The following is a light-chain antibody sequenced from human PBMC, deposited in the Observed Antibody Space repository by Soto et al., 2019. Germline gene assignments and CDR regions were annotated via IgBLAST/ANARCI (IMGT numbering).Light chain of an antibody. J-gene: IGKJ2*01. Sequence: DIPMTQSPSTLSASVGDRVTITCRASQSISSWLAWYQQKPGKAPKLLIYDASSLESGVPSRFSGSGSGTEFTLTISSLQPDDFATYYCQQYNSSPMYTFGQGTKLEIK. CDR1: QSISSW. V-gene: IGKV1-5*01. CDR3: QQYNSSPMYT. CDR2: DAS.